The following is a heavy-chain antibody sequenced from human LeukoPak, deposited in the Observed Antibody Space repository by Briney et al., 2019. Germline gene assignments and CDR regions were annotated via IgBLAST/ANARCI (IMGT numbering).Heavy chain of an antibody. V-gene: IGHV3-33*01. D-gene: IGHD3-10*01. CDR2: IWYDESNK. J-gene: IGHJ4*02. CDR3: ARIGFGELLPF. CDR1: GFTFSSYG. Sequence: GGSLRLSCAASGFTFSSYGMHWVRQAPGKGLEWVAVIWYDESNKYYADSVKGRFTISRDNSKNTLYLQMNSLRAEDTAVYYCARIGFGELLPFWGQGTLVTVSS.